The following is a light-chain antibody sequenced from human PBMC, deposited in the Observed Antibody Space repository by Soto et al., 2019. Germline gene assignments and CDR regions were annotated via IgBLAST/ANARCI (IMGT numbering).Light chain of an antibody. J-gene: IGKJ1*01. CDR2: DAS. V-gene: IGKV3-20*01. CDR3: LQYDSSPRT. CDR1: QSVSSSY. Sequence: EIVLTQSPGTQSLSPGERATLSCRASQSVSSSYLAWYQQKPGQPPRLLIYDASSRATGIPDRFSGSGSGTDFTLTISRLEPEDFAVYYCLQYDSSPRTFGQGTKVEIK.